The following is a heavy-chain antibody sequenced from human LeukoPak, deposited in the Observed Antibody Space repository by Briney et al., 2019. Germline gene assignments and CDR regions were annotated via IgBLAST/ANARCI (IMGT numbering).Heavy chain of an antibody. D-gene: IGHD2-15*01. CDR1: GYTFTGYY. J-gene: IGHJ4*02. CDR3: ASGSGGMSAFDY. Sequence: GASVKVSCKASGYTFTGYYMHWVRQATGQGLEWMGWMNPNSGNTGYAQKFQGRVTMTRNTSISTAYMELSSLRSEDTAVYYCASGSGGMSAFDYWGQGTLVTVSS. CDR2: MNPNSGNT. V-gene: IGHV1-8*02.